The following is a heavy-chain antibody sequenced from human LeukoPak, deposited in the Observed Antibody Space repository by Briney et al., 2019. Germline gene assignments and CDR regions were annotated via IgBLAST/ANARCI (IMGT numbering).Heavy chain of an antibody. J-gene: IGHJ5*02. D-gene: IGHD2-2*01. CDR3: ARGAHCSSTSCFHVGWFDP. CDR1: GFTFGSYA. Sequence: GSLRLSCAASGFTFGSYAMHWVRQAPGKGLEWVAVISYDGSNKYYADSVKGRFTISRDNSKNTLYLQMNSLRAEDTAVYYCARGAHCSSTSCFHVGWFDPWGQGTLVTVSS. CDR2: ISYDGSNK. V-gene: IGHV3-30-3*01.